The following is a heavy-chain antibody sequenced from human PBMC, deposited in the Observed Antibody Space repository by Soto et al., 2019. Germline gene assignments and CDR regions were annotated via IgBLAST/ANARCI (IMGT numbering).Heavy chain of an antibody. CDR2: ILHSGSS. D-gene: IGHD1-26*01. CDR3: ARGMCKSGVNLDI. Sequence: SETLALTCPVSGGSVSSATYFWSWVRQPPGGGLEWIAYILHSGSSMYNPSLKSRVTISLSTSKTQFSLRLTSVTAADTAFYYCARGMCKSGVNLDICGQGRVVT. CDR1: GGSVSSATYF. V-gene: IGHV4-61*01. J-gene: IGHJ4*02.